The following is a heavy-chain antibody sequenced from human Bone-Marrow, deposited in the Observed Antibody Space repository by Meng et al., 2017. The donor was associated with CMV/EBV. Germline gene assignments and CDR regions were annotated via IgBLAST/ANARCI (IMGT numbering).Heavy chain of an antibody. Sequence: SETLSLTCAVYGGSLTDYDWGWIRQSPGKGLEWIGDINDSGSTKYNPSLQLRVTISVDTARNQFSLKLSSVTAADSAVYYCARGLVSGAKATFFDYWGQGTLVTVSS. J-gene: IGHJ4*02. CDR1: GGSLTDYD. CDR3: ARGLVSGAKATFFDY. D-gene: IGHD3-10*01. CDR2: INDSGST. V-gene: IGHV4-34*01.